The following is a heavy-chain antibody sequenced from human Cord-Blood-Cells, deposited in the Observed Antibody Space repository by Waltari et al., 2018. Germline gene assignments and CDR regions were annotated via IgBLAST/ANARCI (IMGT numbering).Heavy chain of an antibody. V-gene: IGHV3-30*04. CDR1: GSPFSSFA. CDR2: ISYDGSNK. J-gene: IGHJ4*02. D-gene: IGHD2-8*02. Sequence: QVQLVESGGGVVQPGRSLRLSCAASGSPFSSFAMHWVRQAPGKGLEWVVVISYDGSNKYYADSVKGRFTISRDNSKNTLYLQMNSLRAEDTAVYYCARAGGLVYFDYWGQGTLVTVSS. CDR3: ARAGGLVYFDY.